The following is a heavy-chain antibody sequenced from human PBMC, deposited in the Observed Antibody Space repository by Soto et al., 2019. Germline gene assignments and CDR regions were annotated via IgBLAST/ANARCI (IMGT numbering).Heavy chain of an antibody. CDR2: IYYSGST. D-gene: IGHD1-26*01. V-gene: IGHV4-59*01. CDR1: GGSISSYY. Sequence: SETLSLTCTVSGGSISSYYWSWIRQPPGKGLEWIGYIYYSGSTNYNPSLKSRVTISVDTSKNQFSLKLSSVTAADTAVYYCARDSSGSYSGNWFDPWGQGTLVTVS. CDR3: ARDSSGSYSGNWFDP. J-gene: IGHJ5*02.